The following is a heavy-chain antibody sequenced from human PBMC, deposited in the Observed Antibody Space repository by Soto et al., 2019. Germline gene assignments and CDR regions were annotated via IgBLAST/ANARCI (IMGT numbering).Heavy chain of an antibody. V-gene: IGHV3-11*01. CDR3: VRDDDYGGTNNWFDP. D-gene: IGHD4-17*01. CDR2: ISSSGNSI. CDR1: GFSFSDYY. Sequence: QEQLVESGGGVVKPGGSLRLSCTASGFSFSDYYMSWIRQAPGKGLECIAYISSSGNSIYYADSVKGPFTVSRDNAKNSLYPHMNSLTAEDTAMYYCVRDDDYGGTNNWFDPWGQGTLVTVSS. J-gene: IGHJ5*02.